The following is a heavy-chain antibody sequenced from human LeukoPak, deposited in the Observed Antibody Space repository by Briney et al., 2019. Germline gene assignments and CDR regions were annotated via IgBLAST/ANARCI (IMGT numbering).Heavy chain of an antibody. CDR2: ISSSSSTI. CDR3: ARGIRIVVVPAAIRFDY. CDR1: GFTFSSYS. Sequence: GGSLRLSCAASGFTFSSYSMNWVRQAPGKGLEWVSYISSSSSTIYYADSVKGRFTISRDNAKNSLYLQMNSLRAEDTAVYYCARGIRIVVVPAAIRFDYWGQGTLVTVSS. J-gene: IGHJ4*02. V-gene: IGHV3-48*01. D-gene: IGHD2-2*02.